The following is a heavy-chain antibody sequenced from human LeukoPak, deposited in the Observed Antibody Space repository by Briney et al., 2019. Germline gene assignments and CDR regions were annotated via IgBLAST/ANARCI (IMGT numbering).Heavy chain of an antibody. CDR2: IKSKTDGGTT. CDR1: GFTFSNAW. D-gene: IGHD1-1*01. CDR3: TTRMLNWNPYYFDY. Sequence: GGSLRLSCAASGFTFSNAWMSWVRQAPGKGLEWVGRIKSKTDGGTTDYAAPVKGRFTISRDDSKNTLYLQMNSLKTEDTAVYYCTTRMLNWNPYYFDYWGQGTLVTVSS. J-gene: IGHJ4*02. V-gene: IGHV3-15*01.